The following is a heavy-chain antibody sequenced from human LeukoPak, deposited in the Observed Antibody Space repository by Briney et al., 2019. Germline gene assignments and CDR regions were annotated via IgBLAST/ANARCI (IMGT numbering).Heavy chain of an antibody. D-gene: IGHD2-2*01. J-gene: IGHJ6*03. CDR3: ARDGTSCYFSSCYYYYMDV. V-gene: IGHV3-48*02. CDR1: GFTFSSYS. Sequence: PGGSLRLSCAASGFTFSSYSMNWVRQAPGKGLEWVSYISSSSSTIYYADSVKGRFTISRDNAKNSLYLQMNSLRDEDTAVCYCARDGTSCYFSSCYYYYMDVWGKGTTVTVSS. CDR2: ISSSSSTI.